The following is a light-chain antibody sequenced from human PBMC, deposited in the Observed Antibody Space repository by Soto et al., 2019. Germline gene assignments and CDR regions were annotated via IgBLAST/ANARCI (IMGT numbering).Light chain of an antibody. Sequence: EMVMTQSPATLSVSPGERATLSCRASQSVSSNLAWYQQKPGQAPRLLIYGASTRATGIPARFSGSGSGTEFTLTISSLQSEDFATYYCQQSYSSPPTFGQGTKVEIK. J-gene: IGKJ1*01. CDR3: QQSYSSPPT. V-gene: IGKV3-15*01. CDR1: QSVSSN. CDR2: GAS.